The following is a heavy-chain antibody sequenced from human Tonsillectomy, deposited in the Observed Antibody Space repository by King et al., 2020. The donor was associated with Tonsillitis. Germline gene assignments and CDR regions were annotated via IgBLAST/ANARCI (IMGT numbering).Heavy chain of an antibody. CDR3: ARTHGSSVYYYYMDV. D-gene: IGHD6-6*01. V-gene: IGHV2-70*11. Sequence: VTLKESGPALVKPTQTLTRTCTFSGFSLSTSGMCVTCIRQPPGKALEWLARIDWDDAKNYSTSLKTRLTSSKDTSKNQVVLTMTNMDPVDTATYYCARTHGSSVYYYYMDVWGKGTTVTVSS. J-gene: IGHJ6*03. CDR2: IDWDDAK. CDR1: GFSLSTSGMC.